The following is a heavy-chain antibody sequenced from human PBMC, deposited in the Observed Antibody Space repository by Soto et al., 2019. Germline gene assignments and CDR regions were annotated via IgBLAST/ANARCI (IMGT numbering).Heavy chain of an antibody. V-gene: IGHV4-4*02. D-gene: IGHD3-10*01. CDR1: AGSISSSSW. J-gene: IGHJ4*02. CDR2: IYHSGST. CDR3: ARRGDGSGSLDY. Sequence: SETLSLTCAVSAGSISSSSWWNWVRQPPGKGLEWIGEIYHSGSTTYSPSLKSPVTISVDKSKNQFSLKLSSVTATDTAVYYCARRGDGSGSLDYWGRGTLVTVSS.